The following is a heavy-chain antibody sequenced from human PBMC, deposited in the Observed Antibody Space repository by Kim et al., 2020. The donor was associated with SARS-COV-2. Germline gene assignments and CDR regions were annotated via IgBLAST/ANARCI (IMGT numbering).Heavy chain of an antibody. D-gene: IGHD3-22*01. CDR3: ARTYYGFDY. Sequence: GNPNSTPTLKSRVTISVDTSKKKISLRVFSVTAADTAVYYCARTYYGFDYWGQGTLVTVSS. V-gene: IGHV4-34*01. J-gene: IGHJ4*02. CDR2: GNP.